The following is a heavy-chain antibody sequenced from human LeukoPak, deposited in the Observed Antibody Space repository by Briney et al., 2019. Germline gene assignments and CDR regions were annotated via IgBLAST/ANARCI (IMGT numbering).Heavy chain of an antibody. J-gene: IGHJ3*02. D-gene: IGHD1-14*01. CDR2: ISWNSGSI. Sequence: GGSLRLSCAASGFTFDDYAMHWVRQAPGKGLEWVSGISWNSGSIGYADSVKGRFTISRDNAKNSLYLQMNSLRAEDTAVYYCARSMYTGAFDIWGQGTMVTVSS. CDR3: ARSMYTGAFDI. V-gene: IGHV3-9*01. CDR1: GFTFDDYA.